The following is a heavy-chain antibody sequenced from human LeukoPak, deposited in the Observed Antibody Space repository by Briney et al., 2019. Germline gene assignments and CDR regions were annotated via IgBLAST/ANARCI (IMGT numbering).Heavy chain of an antibody. CDR2: INWNGGST. D-gene: IGHD3-22*01. V-gene: IGHV3-20*04. CDR3: ARARSADSSGYFDY. J-gene: IGHJ4*02. Sequence: GGSLRLSCAASGFTFDDYGMSWVRQAPGKGLEWVSGINWNGGSTGYADSVKGRFTISRDNAKNSLYLQMNSLRAEDTALYYCARARSADSSGYFDYWGQGTLVTVSS. CDR1: GFTFDDYG.